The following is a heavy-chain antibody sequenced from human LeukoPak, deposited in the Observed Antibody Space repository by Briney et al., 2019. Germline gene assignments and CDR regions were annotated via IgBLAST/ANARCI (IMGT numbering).Heavy chain of an antibody. D-gene: IGHD6-19*01. CDR3: ARRGAVAGTFDY. J-gene: IGHJ4*02. V-gene: IGHV3-74*01. Sequence: GGSLRLSCAASRFTFSSYWMHWVRQAPGKGLVWVSRINSDGSSTTYADSVKGRFTISRDNAKNTLYLQMNSLRAEDTAVYYRARRGAVAGTFDYWGQGTLVTVSS. CDR1: RFTFSSYW. CDR2: INSDGSST.